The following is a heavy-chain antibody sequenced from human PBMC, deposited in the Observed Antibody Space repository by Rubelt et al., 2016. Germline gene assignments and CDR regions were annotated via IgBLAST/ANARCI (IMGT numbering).Heavy chain of an antibody. D-gene: IGHD3-10*01. CDR3: TRDRGQLLIDY. V-gene: IGHV4-39*07. CDR1: GGSIRSSGYY. Sequence: QLQLQESGPGLLKPSETLSLICTVSGGSIRSSGYYWGWIRQPPGKGLEWIGSVSYSGSTYYNPSLKSRVDVSSDTSKNHVALEVRSVTAADTAVYYGTRDRGQLLIDYWGQGTQVTVSS. J-gene: IGHJ4*02. CDR2: VSYSGST.